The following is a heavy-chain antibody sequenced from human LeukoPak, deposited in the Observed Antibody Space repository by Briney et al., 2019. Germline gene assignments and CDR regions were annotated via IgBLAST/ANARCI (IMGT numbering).Heavy chain of an antibody. J-gene: IGHJ4*02. Sequence: SQTLSLTCTVSGGSISSYYWSWIRQPPGKGLEWIGYIYYSGSTNYNPSLKSRVTISVDTSKNQFSLKLSSVTAADTAVYYCARLIAVAGTIDYWGQGTLVTVSS. D-gene: IGHD6-19*01. CDR3: ARLIAVAGTIDY. V-gene: IGHV4-59*08. CDR2: IYYSGST. CDR1: GGSISSYY.